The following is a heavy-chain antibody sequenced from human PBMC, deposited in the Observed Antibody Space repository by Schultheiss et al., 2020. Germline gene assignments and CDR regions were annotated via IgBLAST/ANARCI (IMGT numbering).Heavy chain of an antibody. D-gene: IGHD2-2*02. J-gene: IGHJ6*02. CDR3: ARGRAYCSSTSCYTQLYYYYYYGMDV. CDR1: GGSFSGYY. V-gene: IGHV4-34*01. CDR2: INHSGST. Sequence: SETLSLTCAAYGGSFSGYYWSWIRQPPGKGLEWIGEINHSGSTNYNPSLKSRVTISVDTSKNQFSLKLSSVTAADTAVYYCARGRAYCSSTSCYTQLYYYYYYGMDVWGQGTTVTVSS.